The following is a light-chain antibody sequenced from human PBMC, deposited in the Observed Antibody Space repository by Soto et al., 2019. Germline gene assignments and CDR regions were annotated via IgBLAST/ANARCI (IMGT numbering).Light chain of an antibody. J-gene: IGKJ2*01. V-gene: IGKV3-20*01. Sequence: EIVLTQSPGTLSLPPGERATLSCRASQSVYSSSLAWYQQKHGQAPRLLLYGVSIRDTGIPARFGGSGSGTDISLTISRLAPEDFAGYYGQQYGSSPSTFGQGTKVELK. CDR2: GVS. CDR1: QSVYSSS. CDR3: QQYGSSPST.